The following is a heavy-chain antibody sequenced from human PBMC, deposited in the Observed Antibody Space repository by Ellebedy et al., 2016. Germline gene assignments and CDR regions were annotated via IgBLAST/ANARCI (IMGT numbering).Heavy chain of an antibody. D-gene: IGHD3-3*01. Sequence: GESLKISXAASGFTFSISGMTWIRQAPGKGLEWVATISRGGEAYYPDPLKGRFTIFRDNAMNSVYLQLNSLNVDDTAVYYCTGDANEWSRDYWGQGTLVTVSS. J-gene: IGHJ4*02. V-gene: IGHV3-21*06. CDR2: ISRGGEA. CDR1: GFTFSISG. CDR3: TGDANEWSRDY.